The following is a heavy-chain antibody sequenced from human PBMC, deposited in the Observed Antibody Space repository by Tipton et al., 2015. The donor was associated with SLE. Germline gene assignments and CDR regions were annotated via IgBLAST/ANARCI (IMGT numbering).Heavy chain of an antibody. CDR3: ARQSYRGWDLFDY. D-gene: IGHD3-16*02. CDR1: GFTFSSYS. Sequence: SLRLSCAASGFTFSSYSMNWVRQAPGKGLEWVSSISSSSSYIYYADSVKGRFTITRDNAKNSLYLQMNSLRAEDTAVYYCARQSYRGWDLFDYWGQGTLVTVSS. J-gene: IGHJ4*02. CDR2: ISSSSSYI. V-gene: IGHV3-21*01.